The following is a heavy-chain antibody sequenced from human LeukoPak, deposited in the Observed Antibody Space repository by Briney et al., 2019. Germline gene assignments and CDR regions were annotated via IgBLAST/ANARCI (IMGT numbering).Heavy chain of an antibody. V-gene: IGHV1-2*02. CDR3: ARGAYGGNADAFDI. CDR1: GYTFTGHY. CDR2: ISPNSGDT. D-gene: IGHD4-23*01. Sequence: GASVKVSCKASGYTFTGHYVHWLRQAPGQGLKWMGWISPNSGDTHYVQSFQGRVTMASDTSISTAYMELTRLTSDDTAVYYCARGAYGGNADAFDIWGQGTLVTVSS. J-gene: IGHJ3*02.